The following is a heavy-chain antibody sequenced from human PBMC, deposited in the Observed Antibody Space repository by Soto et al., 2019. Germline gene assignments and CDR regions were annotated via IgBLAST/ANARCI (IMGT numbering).Heavy chain of an antibody. J-gene: IGHJ4*02. CDR2: VDSAGSGT. Sequence: VPLVESGGGSVQPGGSLRLSCAASGFPFTGYWMHWVRQVPGRGPVWVARVDSAGSGTSYAASVKGRFTISRDNAKKTVSLQMGGLRVEVTAVDYCATVFEHWGQGIRVTVSS. CDR3: ATVFEH. V-gene: IGHV3-74*01. CDR1: GFPFTGYW.